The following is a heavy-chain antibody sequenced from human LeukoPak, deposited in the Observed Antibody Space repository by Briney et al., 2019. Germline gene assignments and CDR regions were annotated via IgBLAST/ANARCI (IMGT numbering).Heavy chain of an antibody. Sequence: NPGGSLRLSCAGSGFIFSDFYINWIRQSPGKGLEWLAYISPDGSYTTYGDSVKGRFTISRDNAKNSLYLQMNSLRAEDTALYYCARVEQQLVRGYWGQGTLVTVSS. CDR3: ARVEQQLVRGY. D-gene: IGHD6-13*01. CDR2: ISPDGSYT. V-gene: IGHV3-11*06. CDR1: GFIFSDFY. J-gene: IGHJ4*02.